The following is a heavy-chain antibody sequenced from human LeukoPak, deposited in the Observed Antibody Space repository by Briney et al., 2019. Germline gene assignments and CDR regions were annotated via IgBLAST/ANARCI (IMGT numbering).Heavy chain of an antibody. Sequence: SETLSLTCAVYGGSFSGYYWSWIRQPPGKGLEWIGEINHSGSTNYNPSLKSRVTISVDTSKNQFSLKLSSVTAADTAVYYCASSARRAYYFDYWGQGTLVTVSS. CDR3: ASSARRAYYFDY. CDR2: INHSGST. J-gene: IGHJ4*02. CDR1: GGSFSGYY. V-gene: IGHV4-34*01.